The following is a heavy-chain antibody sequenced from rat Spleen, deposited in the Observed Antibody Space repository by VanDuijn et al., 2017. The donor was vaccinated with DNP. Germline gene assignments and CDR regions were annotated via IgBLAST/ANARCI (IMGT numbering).Heavy chain of an antibody. CDR3: TTGSLTYGGCY. Sequence: EVQLVESGGDLVQPGRSMTLSCAASGFTFSNYDMAWVRQAPKKGLEWVATINYDGSSTYYRASVKGRVTISRNNAESTLYLQMDSLRSADTANYYCTTGSLTYGGCYWGQGVMVTVSS. V-gene: IGHV5-7*01. J-gene: IGHJ2*01. CDR2: INYDGSST. D-gene: IGHD1-11*01. CDR1: GFTFSNYD.